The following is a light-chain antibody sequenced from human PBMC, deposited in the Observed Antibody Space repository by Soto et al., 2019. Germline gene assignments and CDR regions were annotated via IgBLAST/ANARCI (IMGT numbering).Light chain of an antibody. Sequence: QSVLTQPPSVSAAPGQKVNISCSGSSSNIGNNYVSWYQQLPGTAPKLLIYENNKRPSGIPDRFSGSKSGTSATLGITGLQTGDEADYYCGTWDSSLSAGGYVFGTGTKLTVL. CDR2: ENN. CDR3: GTWDSSLSAGGYV. CDR1: SSNIGNNY. J-gene: IGLJ1*01. V-gene: IGLV1-51*02.